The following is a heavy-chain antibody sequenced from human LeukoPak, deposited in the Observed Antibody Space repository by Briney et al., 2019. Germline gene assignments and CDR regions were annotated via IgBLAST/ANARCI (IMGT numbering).Heavy chain of an antibody. CDR3: ASRPYDNSGYYYV. CDR2: ISSSSSYI. Sequence: GGSLRLSCAASGFTFSSYAMGWVRQAPGKGLEWVSSISSSSSYIYYPDSVKGRFTISRDNAKNSLFLQMNSLRAEDTAVYYCASRPYDNSGYYYVWGQGTLVTVSS. D-gene: IGHD3-22*01. J-gene: IGHJ4*02. CDR1: GFTFSSYA. V-gene: IGHV3-21*01.